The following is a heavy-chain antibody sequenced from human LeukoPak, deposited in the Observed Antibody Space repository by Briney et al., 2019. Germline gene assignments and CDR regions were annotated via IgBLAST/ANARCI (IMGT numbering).Heavy chain of an antibody. D-gene: IGHD3-22*01. J-gene: IGHJ4*02. CDR2: LRPDTGAT. CDR1: GYTFSAFY. CDR3: ARVKTMIVVVTLFDY. Sequence: ASVKVSCKTSGYTFSAFYIHWVRQVPGQGLEWMGWLRPDTGATNFAQKFQGRVTMTTDTSISTAFMEMTRLRSDDTAVYYCARVKTMIVVVTLFDYWGQGTLVTVSS. V-gene: IGHV1-2*02.